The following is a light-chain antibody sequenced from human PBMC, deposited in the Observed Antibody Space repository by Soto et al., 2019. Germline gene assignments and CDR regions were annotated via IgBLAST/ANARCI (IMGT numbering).Light chain of an antibody. V-gene: IGLV3-21*04. J-gene: IGLJ2*01. Sequence: SYELTQPPSVSVAPGKTARITCGESDIGSKSVHWYLQKPGQAPVLVIYYDRHRPSGIPERFSGSNSGNTATLTISRVEAGDEADYYCQVWDSGSDHVVFGGGTQLNVL. CDR2: YDR. CDR3: QVWDSGSDHVV. CDR1: DIGSKS.